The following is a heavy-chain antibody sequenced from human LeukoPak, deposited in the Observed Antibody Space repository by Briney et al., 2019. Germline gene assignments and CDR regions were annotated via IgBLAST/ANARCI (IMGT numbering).Heavy chain of an antibody. J-gene: IGHJ3*02. CDR2: ISSSSSTI. CDR1: GFTFSSYS. D-gene: IGHD1-26*01. V-gene: IGHV3-48*02. CDR3: ARNLYSGSYSDRAGAFDI. Sequence: GGSLRLSCAASGFTFSSYSMNWVRQAPGKGLEWVSYISSSSSTIYYADSVKGRFTISRDNAKNSLYLQMNSLRDEDTAVYYCARNLYSGSYSDRAGAFDIWGRGTMVTVSS.